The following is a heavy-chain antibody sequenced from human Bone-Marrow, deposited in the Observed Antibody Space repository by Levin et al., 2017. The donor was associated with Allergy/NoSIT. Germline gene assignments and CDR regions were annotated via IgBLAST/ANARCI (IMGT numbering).Heavy chain of an antibody. CDR1: GFTFSSYS. V-gene: IGHV3-48*02. CDR2: ISSSSSTI. J-gene: IGHJ3*02. D-gene: IGHD6-6*01. Sequence: GESLKISCAASGFTFSSYSMNWVRQAPGKGLEWVSYISSSSSTIYYADSVKGRFTISRDNAKNSLYLQMNSLRDEDTAVYYCARNPSIAARRDDAFDIWGQGTMVTVSS. CDR3: ARNPSIAARRDDAFDI.